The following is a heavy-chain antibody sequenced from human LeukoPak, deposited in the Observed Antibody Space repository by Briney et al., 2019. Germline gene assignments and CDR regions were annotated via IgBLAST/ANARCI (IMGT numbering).Heavy chain of an antibody. J-gene: IGHJ4*02. CDR1: GFTFSNYA. V-gene: IGHV3-23*01. CDR3: AREQGYDSSVVDY. D-gene: IGHD3-22*01. Sequence: PGGSLRLSCAASGFTFSNYAMSWVRQAPGKGLEWVSAITGGAGTTYYADSVKGRFTISRDNSKNTLYLQMNSLRAEDTAVYYCAREQGYDSSVVDYWGQGTLVTVSS. CDR2: ITGGAGTT.